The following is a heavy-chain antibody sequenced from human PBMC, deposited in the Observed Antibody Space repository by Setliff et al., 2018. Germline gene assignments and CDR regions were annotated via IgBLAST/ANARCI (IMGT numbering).Heavy chain of an antibody. D-gene: IGHD3-10*01. CDR3: ARHKSNGSGSYPSLYMDV. CDR2: INYSGST. J-gene: IGHJ6*03. Sequence: SETLSLTCRVSGGSISSDNYYWGLIRQPPGKGLEWVATINYSGSTYSNPSLKSRLIISVDAPDNQFSVKLSSVTAADTAVYYCARHKSNGSGSYPSLYMDVWGKGIMVTVSS. CDR1: GGSISSDNYY. V-gene: IGHV4-39*01.